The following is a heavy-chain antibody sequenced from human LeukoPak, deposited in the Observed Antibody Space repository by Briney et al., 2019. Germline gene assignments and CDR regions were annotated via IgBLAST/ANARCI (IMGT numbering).Heavy chain of an antibody. V-gene: IGHV3-23*01. CDR3: AKRSCSGTTCYPLDY. CDR2: ITGNGGST. Sequence: GGSLRLSCAASGRTFSDPGMHLGRQAPGKGLEWVSAITGNGGSTYYADSVKGRFTISRDNSKSTLYLQMNRLRAEDTAIYYCAKRSCSGTTCYPLDYWGQGTLVTVSS. J-gene: IGHJ4*02. D-gene: IGHD6-19*01. CDR1: GRTFSDPG.